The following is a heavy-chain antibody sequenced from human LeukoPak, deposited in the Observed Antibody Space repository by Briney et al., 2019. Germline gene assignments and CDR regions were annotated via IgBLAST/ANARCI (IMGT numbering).Heavy chain of an antibody. D-gene: IGHD2-15*01. V-gene: IGHV3-48*01. CDR2: ITRSSSTI. CDR1: GFTFSNYN. CDR3: ARLYCSGGSCYKGAGDY. Sequence: GSLRLSCAASGFTFSNYNMNWVRQAPGKGLEWISYITRSSSTIYYADSVKGRFTISRDNAKNSLYLQMNSLRAEDTAVYYCARLYCSGGSCYKGAGDYWGQGTLVTVSS. J-gene: IGHJ4*02.